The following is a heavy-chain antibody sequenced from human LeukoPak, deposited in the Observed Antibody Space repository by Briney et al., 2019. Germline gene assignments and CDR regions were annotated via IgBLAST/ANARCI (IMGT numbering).Heavy chain of an antibody. V-gene: IGHV1-69*05. CDR2: IIPIFGTA. CDR3: ARPPSYYDSSGSDAFDI. J-gene: IGHJ3*02. Sequence: GASVKVSCKASGGTFSSYAISWVRQAPGQGLEWMGRIIPIFGTANYAQKFQGRVTITTDESTSTAYMELSSLRSEDTAAYYCARPPSYYDSSGSDAFDIWGQGTMVTVSS. D-gene: IGHD3-22*01. CDR1: GGTFSSYA.